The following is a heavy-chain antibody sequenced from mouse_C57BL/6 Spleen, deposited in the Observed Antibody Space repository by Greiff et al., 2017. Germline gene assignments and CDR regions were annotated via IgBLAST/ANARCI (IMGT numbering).Heavy chain of an antibody. Sequence: EVKLQESGGDLVKPGGSLKLSCAASGFTFSSYGMSWVRQTPDKRLEWVATISSGGSYTYYPDSVKGRFTISRDNAKNTLYLQMSSLKSEDTAMYYCARDDGYSAWFAYWGQGTLVTVSA. CDR3: ARDDGYSAWFAY. CDR2: ISSGGSYT. V-gene: IGHV5-6*01. D-gene: IGHD2-3*01. J-gene: IGHJ3*01. CDR1: GFTFSSYG.